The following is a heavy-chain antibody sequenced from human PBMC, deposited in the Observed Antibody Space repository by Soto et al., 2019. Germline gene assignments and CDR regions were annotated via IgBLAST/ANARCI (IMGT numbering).Heavy chain of an antibody. J-gene: IGHJ5*01. V-gene: IGHV4-59*08. CDR3: ASSGYCTNGVCYTLFDS. CDR1: GGSISSYY. D-gene: IGHD2-8*01. Sequence: SETLSLTCTVSGGSISSYYWSWIRQPPGKGLEWIGYIYYSGSTNYNPSLKSRVTISVDTSKNQFSLKLSSVTAADTAVYYCASSGYCTNGVCYTLFDSWGQGTLVTVSS. CDR2: IYYSGST.